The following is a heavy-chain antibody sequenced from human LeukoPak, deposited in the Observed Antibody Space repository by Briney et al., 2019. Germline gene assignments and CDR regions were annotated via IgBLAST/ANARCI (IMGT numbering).Heavy chain of an antibody. Sequence: SVKVSCKASGGTFSSYAISWVRQAPGQGLEWMGGIIPIFGTANYPQKFQGRVTITTDESTSTAYMELSSLRSEDTAVYYCARGDGDPSSELGHWGQGTLVTVSS. D-gene: IGHD1-26*01. CDR1: GGTFSSYA. J-gene: IGHJ4*02. CDR2: IIPIFGTA. CDR3: ARGDGDPSSELGH. V-gene: IGHV1-69*05.